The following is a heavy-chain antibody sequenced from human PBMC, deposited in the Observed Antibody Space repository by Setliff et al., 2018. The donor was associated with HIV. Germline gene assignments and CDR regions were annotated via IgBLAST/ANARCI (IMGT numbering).Heavy chain of an antibody. V-gene: IGHV3-15*01. CDR3: TTDPGNCGGDCYSTSPYYFDY. J-gene: IGHJ4*02. CDR2: IKSRTVTETT. CDR1: GFTFSKAW. D-gene: IGHD2-21*02. Sequence: GGSLRLSCAAAGFTFSKAWMSWFRQTPGKGLEWVGRIKSRTVTETTDVAAPVKGRFTISRDDSKNTLYLQMNSLKTEDTAVYYCTTDPGNCGGDCYSTSPYYFDYWGQGTLVTVSS.